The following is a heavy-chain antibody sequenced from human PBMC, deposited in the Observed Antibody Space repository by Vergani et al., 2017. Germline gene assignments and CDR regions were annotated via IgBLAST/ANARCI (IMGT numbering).Heavy chain of an antibody. CDR3: ARELERRGRDYYYMDV. D-gene: IGHD1-1*01. J-gene: IGHJ6*03. V-gene: IGHV6-1*01. CDR1: GDSVSSNSAA. Sequence: QVQLQQSGPGLVKPSQTLSLTCAISGDSVSSNSAAWNWIRQSPSRGLEWLGRTYYRSKGYNDYAVSVKSRITIDPDTSKNQFSLQLNSVTPEDTAVYYCARELERRGRDYYYMDVWGKGTTVTVSS. CDR2: TYYRSKGYN.